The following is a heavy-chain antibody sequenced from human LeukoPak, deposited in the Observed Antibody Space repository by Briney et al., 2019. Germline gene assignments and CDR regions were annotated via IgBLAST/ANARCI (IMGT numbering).Heavy chain of an antibody. D-gene: IGHD3-22*01. CDR2: INWNGGST. J-gene: IGHJ4*02. Sequence: GGSLRLSCAASGFTFDDYGMSWVRQAPGKGLEWVSGINWNGGSTGYSDSVKGRFTISRDNAKNSLYLQMNSLRAEDTALYHSARASHYDSSGYYHYWGQGTLVTVSS. CDR1: GFTFDDYG. V-gene: IGHV3-20*01. CDR3: ARASHYDSSGYYHY.